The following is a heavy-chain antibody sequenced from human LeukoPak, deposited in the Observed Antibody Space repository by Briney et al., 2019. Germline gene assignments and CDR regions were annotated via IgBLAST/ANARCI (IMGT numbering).Heavy chain of an antibody. CDR2: ISSSSYI. CDR3: ARVDCSSTRCYTWDYYMDV. CDR1: GFTFSSYS. J-gene: IGHJ6*03. V-gene: IGHV3-21*01. D-gene: IGHD2-2*02. Sequence: GGSLRLSCAAYGFTFSSYSMNWVRQAPGKGLEWVSSISSSSYIYYSDSVKGRFTISRDNAKNSLYLQMNSLRAEDTAVYYCARVDCSSTRCYTWDYYMDVWGKGTTVTVSS.